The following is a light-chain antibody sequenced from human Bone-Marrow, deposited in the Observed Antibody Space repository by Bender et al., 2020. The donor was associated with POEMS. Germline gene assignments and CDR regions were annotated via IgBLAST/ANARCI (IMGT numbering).Light chain of an antibody. J-gene: IGLJ3*02. CDR1: SSNIGAHA. V-gene: IGLV1-44*01. CDR3: AVWDDSLNGWV. CDR2: SSH. Sequence: QSVLTQPPSASGTPGQRVTISCSGGSSNIGAHAVNWYQHLPGTAPKLLIYSSHRRPSEVPDRFSGSRSGTSASLAISGLQSEDEADSYCAVWDDSLNGWVFGGGTKLTV.